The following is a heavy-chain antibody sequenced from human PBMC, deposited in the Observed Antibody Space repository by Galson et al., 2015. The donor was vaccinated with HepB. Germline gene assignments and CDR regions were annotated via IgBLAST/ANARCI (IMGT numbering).Heavy chain of an antibody. CDR3: ASGSATTVTKYYFDY. CDR1: GFSFSTYG. Sequence: SLRLSCAASGFSFSTYGMHWVRQAPGKGLEWVAVIWSNRVTQYYADSVKGRFTISRDNSRNMLFLQLDSLRAGDTAVYYCASGSATTVTKYYFDYWGQGTLVTVSS. J-gene: IGHJ4*02. D-gene: IGHD4-17*01. CDR2: IWSNRVTQ. V-gene: IGHV3-33*01.